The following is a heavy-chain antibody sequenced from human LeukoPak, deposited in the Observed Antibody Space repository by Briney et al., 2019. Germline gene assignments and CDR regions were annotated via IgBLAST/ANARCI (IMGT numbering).Heavy chain of an antibody. CDR3: TRADHDGSGRFFDL. Sequence: SETLSLTYTVSGGSINSGGYYWSWIRQHPGKGLEWIGYIYYSGSTYYNPSLKSRVAISVDTSTSQFSLKLTSVTAADTAMYYCTRADHDGSGRFFDLWGRGTLVTVSS. CDR2: IYYSGST. V-gene: IGHV4-31*03. CDR1: GGSINSGGYY. J-gene: IGHJ2*01. D-gene: IGHD1-14*01.